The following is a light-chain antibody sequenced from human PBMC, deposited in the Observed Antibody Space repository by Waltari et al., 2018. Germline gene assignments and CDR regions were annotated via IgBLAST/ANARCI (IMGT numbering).Light chain of an antibody. CDR3: QQYSYSPNT. J-gene: IGKJ2*01. CDR2: DAS. Sequence: DIVLTQSPGTLSLSPGERATLPCSASQSVSSSYLAWYQQKPGQAPRLLIFDASNRATGIPDRFSGSGSGTDFTLTISRLEPEDFAVYFCQQYSYSPNTFGQGTKLEI. V-gene: IGKV3-20*01. CDR1: QSVSSSY.